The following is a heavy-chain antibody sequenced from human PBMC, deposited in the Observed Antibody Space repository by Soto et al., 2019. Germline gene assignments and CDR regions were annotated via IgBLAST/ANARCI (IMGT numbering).Heavy chain of an antibody. Sequence: GASVKVSCKASGGTFSSYAISWVRQAPGQGLEWMGGIIPIFGTANYAQKFQGRVTITADESTSTAYMELSSLRSEDTAVYYCASRTGGRRDGYNYRSFDYWGQGTLVTVSS. D-gene: IGHD5-12*01. CDR1: GGTFSSYA. J-gene: IGHJ4*02. CDR2: IIPIFGTA. V-gene: IGHV1-69*13. CDR3: ASRTGGRRDGYNYRSFDY.